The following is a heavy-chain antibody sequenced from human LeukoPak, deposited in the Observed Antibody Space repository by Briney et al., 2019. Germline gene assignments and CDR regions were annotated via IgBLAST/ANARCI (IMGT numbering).Heavy chain of an antibody. V-gene: IGHV3-7*03. CDR2: IKQDGSEK. CDR1: GFTFSNYW. CDR3: ARKAYGMDV. Sequence: PGGSLRLSSAASGFTFSNYWMSWVRQAPGKGLEWVANIKQDGSEKYYVDSVKGRFTISRDDANYSLYLQMNSLRAEDTAVYYCARKAYGMDVWGKGTTVTVSS. J-gene: IGHJ6*04.